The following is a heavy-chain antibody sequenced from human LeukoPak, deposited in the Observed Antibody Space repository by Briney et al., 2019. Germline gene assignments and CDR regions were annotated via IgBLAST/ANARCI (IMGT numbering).Heavy chain of an antibody. V-gene: IGHV1-69*04. CDR1: GGTFSSYA. Sequence: SVKVSCEASGGTFSSYAISWVRQAPGQGLEWMGRIIPILGIANYAQKFQGRVTITADKSTSTAYMELSSLRSEDTAVYYCALPARPMTTVTTFDYWGQGTLVTVSS. J-gene: IGHJ4*02. D-gene: IGHD4-17*01. CDR3: ALPARPMTTVTTFDY. CDR2: IIPILGIA.